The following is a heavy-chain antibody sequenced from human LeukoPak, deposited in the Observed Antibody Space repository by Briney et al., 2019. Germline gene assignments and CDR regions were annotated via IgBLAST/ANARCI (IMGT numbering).Heavy chain of an antibody. CDR3: TRLGRNYDFWSGYSDY. Sequence: PGGSLRLSCAASGFTFSGSAMHWVRQASGKGLEWVGRIRSKANSYATAYAASVKGRFTISRDDSKNTAYPQMDSLKTEDTAVYYCTRLGRNYDFWSGYSDYWGQGTLVTVSS. CDR1: GFTFSGSA. J-gene: IGHJ4*02. D-gene: IGHD3-3*01. V-gene: IGHV3-73*01. CDR2: IRSKANSYAT.